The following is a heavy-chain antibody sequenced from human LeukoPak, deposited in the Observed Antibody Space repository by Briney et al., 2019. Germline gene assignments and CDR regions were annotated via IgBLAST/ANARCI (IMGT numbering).Heavy chain of an antibody. CDR3: ARDGAAAGPEIYSYYYTDV. J-gene: IGHJ6*03. V-gene: IGHV3-33*01. D-gene: IGHD6-13*01. CDR1: GFTFSTYD. CDR2: IWYDGSNK. Sequence: GRSLRLSCAASGFTFSTYDMHWVRQAPGKGLEWVAFIWYDGSNKYYTDSVEGRFIISRDNSKNTLYLQMNSLRAEDTAVYYCARDGAAAGPEIYSYYYTDVWGKGTTVTVSS.